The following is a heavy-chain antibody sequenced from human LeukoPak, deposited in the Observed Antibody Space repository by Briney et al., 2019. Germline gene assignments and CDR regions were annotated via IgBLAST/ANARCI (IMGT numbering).Heavy chain of an antibody. D-gene: IGHD6-13*01. CDR2: IYPGDSEI. CDR3: ARQHGSRWYSYFDY. CDR1: GYSFTNYW. V-gene: IGHV5-51*01. Sequence: GESLKISCKGSGYSFTNYWIGWVRQMPGKGLEWMGIIYPGDSEIRYSPSFQGLVTISADKSISTAYLQWGSLEASDTAMYFCARQHGSRWYSYFDYWGQGTLVTVSS. J-gene: IGHJ4*02.